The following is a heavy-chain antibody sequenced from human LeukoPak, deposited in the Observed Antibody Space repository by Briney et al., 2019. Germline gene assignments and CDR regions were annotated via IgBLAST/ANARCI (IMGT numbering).Heavy chain of an antibody. CDR2: IYYSGST. Sequence: SETLSLTCIVSGDSISSYYWSWIRQPPGKGLEWIGYIYYSGSTNYNPSLKSRVTISVDTSKNQFSLKLSSVTAADTAVYYCARTAFSTAPYFDYWGQGTLVTVSS. V-gene: IGHV4-59*01. J-gene: IGHJ4*02. CDR3: ARTAFSTAPYFDY. CDR1: GDSISSYY. D-gene: IGHD3-3*02.